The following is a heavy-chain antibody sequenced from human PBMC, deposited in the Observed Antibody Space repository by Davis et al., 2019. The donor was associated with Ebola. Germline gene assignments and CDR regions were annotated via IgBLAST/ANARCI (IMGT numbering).Heavy chain of an antibody. CDR3: ARDMTTVTTGWFDP. Sequence: GGSLRLSCAASGFTFDDYAMHWVRQAPGKGLEWVSLISGDGGSTYYADSVKGRFTISRDNSKNSLYLQMNSLRAEDTAVYYCARDMTTVTTGWFDPWGQGTLVTVSS. D-gene: IGHD4-17*01. V-gene: IGHV3-43*02. CDR1: GFTFDDYA. J-gene: IGHJ5*02. CDR2: ISGDGGST.